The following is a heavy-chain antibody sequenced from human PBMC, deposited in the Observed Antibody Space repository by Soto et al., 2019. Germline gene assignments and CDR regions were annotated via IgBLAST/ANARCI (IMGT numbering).Heavy chain of an antibody. CDR2: ISSSSSTI. Sequence: GGSLRLSCAASGFTFSSYSMNWVRQAPGKGLEWVSYISSSSSTIYYADSVKGRFTISRDNAKNSLYLQMNSLRAEDTAVYYCASFRVDDWGLGPNWFDPWGQGTLVTVSS. J-gene: IGHJ5*02. CDR3: ASFRVDDWGLGPNWFDP. CDR1: GFTFSSYS. V-gene: IGHV3-48*01. D-gene: IGHD3-16*01.